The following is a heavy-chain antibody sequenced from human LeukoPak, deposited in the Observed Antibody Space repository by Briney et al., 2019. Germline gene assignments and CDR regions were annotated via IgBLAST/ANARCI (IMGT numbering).Heavy chain of an antibody. CDR1: GDSVSSNSAA. J-gene: IGHJ4*02. CDR2: TYYRSKWYN. V-gene: IGHV6-1*01. Sequence: SQTLSLTCAISGDSVSSNSAAWNWIRQSPSRGLEWLGRTYYRSKWYNDYAVSVKSRITINPVTSKNQFSLQLNSVTPEDTAVYYCARGDATSSSSRGYYFDYWGQGTLVTVSS. CDR3: ARGDATSSSSRGYYFDY. D-gene: IGHD6-6*01.